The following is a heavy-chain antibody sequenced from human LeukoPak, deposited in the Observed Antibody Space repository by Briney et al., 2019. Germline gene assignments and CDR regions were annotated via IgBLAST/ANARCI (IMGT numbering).Heavy chain of an antibody. CDR1: GFTFSNYW. CDR3: VRGSNGWSGMDV. Sequence: GGSLRLSCAVSGFTFSNYWMYWVRQGPGKGLVWVSRLNGDGDYTNYEASVKGPFNQSRDNAKNTLYLQMNSLRAEDTAVYYCVRGSNGWSGMDVWGQGTTVTVSS. J-gene: IGHJ6*02. V-gene: IGHV3-74*01. D-gene: IGHD6-19*01. CDR2: LNGDGDYT.